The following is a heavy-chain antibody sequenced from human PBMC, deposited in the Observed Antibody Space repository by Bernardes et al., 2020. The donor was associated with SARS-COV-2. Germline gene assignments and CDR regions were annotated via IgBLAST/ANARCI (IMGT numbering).Heavy chain of an antibody. CDR2: IGTAGDT. Sequence: GGSLRLSFAASGFTFSSYDMHWVRQATGKGLEWVSAIGTAGDTYYPGSVKGRFTISRENAKNSLYLQMNSLRAGDTAVYYCARAGYDSLYWYFDLWGRGTLVTVSS. CDR1: GFTFSSYD. CDR3: ARAGYDSLYWYFDL. J-gene: IGHJ2*01. V-gene: IGHV3-13*01. D-gene: IGHD3-22*01.